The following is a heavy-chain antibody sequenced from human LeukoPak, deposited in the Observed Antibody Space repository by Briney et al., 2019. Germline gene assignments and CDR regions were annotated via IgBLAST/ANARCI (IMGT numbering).Heavy chain of an antibody. J-gene: IGHJ4*02. CDR3: AKRNSN. V-gene: IGHV3-23*01. CDR1: GFTFSSYA. CDR2: ISGSGGST. D-gene: IGHD2-21*01. Sequence: GGSLRLSCAASGFTFSSYAMSWVRQAPGRGLEWVPSISGSGGSTFYADSVKGRFTISRDNSNNTLYLQVNGLRAEDTAVYYCAKRNSNWGQGTLVTVSS.